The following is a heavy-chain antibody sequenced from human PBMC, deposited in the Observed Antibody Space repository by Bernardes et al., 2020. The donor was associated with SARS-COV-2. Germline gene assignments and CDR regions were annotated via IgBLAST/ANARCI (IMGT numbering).Heavy chain of an antibody. J-gene: IGHJ3*02. V-gene: IGHV1-24*01. D-gene: IGHD3-22*01. CDR1: GYTLSDLS. CDR2: FDPEDGEA. CDR3: TTSLSLTVVVYAFDI. Sequence: ASLKDSCKVSGYTLSDLSMHWVRQAPGKGLEWMGTFDPEDGEAVYAQKFLGRVTMTADTSTYTSYMELSSLRSDDTAVYYCTTSLSLTVVVYAFDIWGQGTTVIVSS.